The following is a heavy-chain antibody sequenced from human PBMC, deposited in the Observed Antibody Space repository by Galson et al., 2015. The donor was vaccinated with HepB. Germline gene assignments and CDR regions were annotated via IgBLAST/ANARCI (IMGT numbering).Heavy chain of an antibody. CDR2: IKEDGSEE. CDR3: ARAVD. Sequence: SLRLSCAASGVSFRTEWMSWVRQAPGKGPEWVANIKEDGSEENYVDSVRGRFTISRDNAKNSMYLQMNSLRVEDTAVYYCARAVDWGQGTLVTVSS. J-gene: IGHJ4*02. CDR1: GVSFRTEW. V-gene: IGHV3-7*01.